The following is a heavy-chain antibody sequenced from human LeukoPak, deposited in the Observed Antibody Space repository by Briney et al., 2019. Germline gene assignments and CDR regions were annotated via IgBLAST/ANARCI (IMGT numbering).Heavy chain of an antibody. CDR2: ISTGSSTM. CDR3: GRSARYFYDSSGYPGNFDY. CDR1: GFTFSSYN. D-gene: IGHD3-22*01. Sequence: GGSLRLSCVASGFTFSSYNINWVRQAPGKGLEWVSYISTGSSTMYYAGSVKGRFTISRDNAKSSLYLQMNSLRAEDTAVYYCGRSARYFYDSSGYPGNFDYWGQGTLVTVSS. V-gene: IGHV3-48*04. J-gene: IGHJ4*02.